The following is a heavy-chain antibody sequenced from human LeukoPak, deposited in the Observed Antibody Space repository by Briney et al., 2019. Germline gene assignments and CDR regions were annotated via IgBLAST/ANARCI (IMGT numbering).Heavy chain of an antibody. D-gene: IGHD6-13*01. CDR3: AKGPLAAAGRDSNYFDY. CDR2: IYSGGST. CDR1: GFTVSSNY. Sequence: GGSLRLSCAASGFTVSSNYMSWVRQAPGKGLEWVSLIYSGGSTYYADSVKGRFTISRDNSKNTLYLQMNSLRAEDTAVYYCAKGPLAAAGRDSNYFDYWGQGTLVTVSS. J-gene: IGHJ4*02. V-gene: IGHV3-53*01.